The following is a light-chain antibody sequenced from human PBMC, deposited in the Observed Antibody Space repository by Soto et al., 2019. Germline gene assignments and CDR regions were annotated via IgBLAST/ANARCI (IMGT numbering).Light chain of an antibody. CDR1: QAIDSW. CDR2: TGS. Sequence: DIQMTQSPSSVSASVGDRVTITCRASQAIDSWLAWYQQKPGEAPKLLIFTGSLLHSGVTPRFSGSGSGTDFPRTISSLQPEDFATYYCQQTLSFPPTFGQGTKV. V-gene: IGKV1-12*01. CDR3: QQTLSFPPT. J-gene: IGKJ1*01.